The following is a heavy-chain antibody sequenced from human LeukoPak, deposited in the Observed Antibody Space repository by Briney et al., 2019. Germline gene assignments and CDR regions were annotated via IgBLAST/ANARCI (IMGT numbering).Heavy chain of an antibody. V-gene: IGHV3-73*01. J-gene: IGHJ5*02. CDR2: IRSKANSYAT. Sequence: HPGGSLRLSCAASGFTFSGSAMHWVRQASGKGLEWVGRIRSKANSYATAYAASVKGRFTISRDDSKNTAYLQMNSLKTEDTAVYYCTRRVGPWFGEFQDNNWFDPWGQGTLVTVPS. CDR3: TRRVGPWFGEFQDNNWFDP. D-gene: IGHD3-10*01. CDR1: GFTFSGSA.